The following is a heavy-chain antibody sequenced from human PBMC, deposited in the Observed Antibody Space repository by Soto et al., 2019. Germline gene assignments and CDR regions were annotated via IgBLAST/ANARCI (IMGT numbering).Heavy chain of an antibody. V-gene: IGHV3-43*01. J-gene: IGHJ5*02. D-gene: IGHD6-13*01. CDR2: ISWDGGST. CDR3: AKDNPLRAAAAPNWFDP. CDR1: GFTFDDYT. Sequence: EVQLVESGGVVVQPGGSLRLSCAASGFTFDDYTMHWVRQAPGKGLEWVSLISWDGGSTYYADSVKGRFTISRDNSKNSLYLQMNSLRTEDTALYYCAKDNPLRAAAAPNWFDPWGQGTLVTVSS.